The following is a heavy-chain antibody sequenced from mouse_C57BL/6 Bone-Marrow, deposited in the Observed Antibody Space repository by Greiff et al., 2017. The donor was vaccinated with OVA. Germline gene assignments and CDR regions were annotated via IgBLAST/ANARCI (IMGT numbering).Heavy chain of an antibody. Sequence: QVQLQQSGAELVKPGASVKISCKASGYAFSSYWMNWVKQRPGKGLEWIGQIYPGDGDTNYNGKFKGKATLTADKSSSTAYMQLSSLTSEDSAVYYCARGGTAQAPYAMDYWGQGTSVTVSS. V-gene: IGHV1-80*01. CDR2: IYPGDGDT. CDR3: ARGGTAQAPYAMDY. J-gene: IGHJ4*01. CDR1: GYAFSSYW. D-gene: IGHD3-2*02.